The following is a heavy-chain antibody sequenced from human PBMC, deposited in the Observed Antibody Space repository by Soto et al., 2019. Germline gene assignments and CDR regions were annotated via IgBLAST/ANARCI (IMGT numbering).Heavy chain of an antibody. CDR1: GFTFSSYA. Sequence: EVQLLESGGGLVQPGGSLRLSCAASGFTFSSYAMSWVRQAPGQGLEWVSAISVRGGSTYYADSVKGRFTISRDNSKNTLYLQMNSLRAEDTAVYYCAKDVVACPSEGIDYWGQGTLVTVSS. V-gene: IGHV3-23*01. CDR3: AKDVVACPSEGIDY. J-gene: IGHJ4*02. CDR2: ISVRGGST. D-gene: IGHD2-21*01.